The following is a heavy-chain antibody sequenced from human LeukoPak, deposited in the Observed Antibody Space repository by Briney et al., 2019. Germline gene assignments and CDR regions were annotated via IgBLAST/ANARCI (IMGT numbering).Heavy chain of an antibody. J-gene: IGHJ6*03. V-gene: IGHV4-4*02. CDR3: ARDWGVGGRPGYMDV. CDR2: IYYSGNT. CDR1: GGSISSSNW. Sequence: SETLSLTCAVSGGSISSSNWWSWIRQPPGKGLEWIGYIYYSGNTNYNPSLKSRVTILVDTSKNQVSLKLSSVTAADTAVYFCARDWGVGGRPGYMDVWGKGTTVTVSS. D-gene: IGHD6-6*01.